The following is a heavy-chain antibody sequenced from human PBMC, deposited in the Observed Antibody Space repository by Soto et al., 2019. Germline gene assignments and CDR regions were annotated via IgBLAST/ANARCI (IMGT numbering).Heavy chain of an antibody. Sequence: GGSLRLSCAASGFTFSSYGMHWVRQAPGKWLEWVAVIWYDGSNKYYADSVKGRFTISRDNSKNTLYLQMNSLRAEDTAVYYCARHSGSYSRRDYYFDYWGQGXLVTVYS. V-gene: IGHV3-33*01. CDR2: IWYDGSNK. D-gene: IGHD1-26*01. CDR3: ARHSGSYSRRDYYFDY. CDR1: GFTFSSYG. J-gene: IGHJ4*02.